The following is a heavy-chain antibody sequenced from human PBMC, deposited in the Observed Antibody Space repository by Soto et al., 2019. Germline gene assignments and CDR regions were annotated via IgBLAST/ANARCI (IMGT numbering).Heavy chain of an antibody. CDR1: GFTFSNYA. J-gene: IGHJ4*02. V-gene: IGHV3-23*01. CDR3: AKGTSFGY. Sequence: EVQLLESGGGLVQPGGSLRLSCAASGFTFSNYAMSWVRQDPGKGLEWVSSISDSGISTYYADSVKGRFTISRDNSKITLFLQMNSLRAEDTAVYYCAKGTSFGYWGQGTLVTVSS. D-gene: IGHD2-2*01. CDR2: ISDSGIST.